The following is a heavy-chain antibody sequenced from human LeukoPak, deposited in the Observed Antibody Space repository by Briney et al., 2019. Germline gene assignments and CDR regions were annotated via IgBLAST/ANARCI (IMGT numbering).Heavy chain of an antibody. CDR3: ARVSYYYDSSGYYWFDP. D-gene: IGHD3-22*01. CDR2: ISSSGSTI. CDR1: GFTFSDYY. J-gene: IGHJ5*02. Sequence: GGSLRLSCAASGFTFSDYYMSWIRQAPGKGLEWVSYISSSGSTIYYADSVKGRFIISRDNAKNSLYLQMNSLRAEDTAVYYCARVSYYYDSSGYYWFDPWGQGTLVTVSS. V-gene: IGHV3-11*04.